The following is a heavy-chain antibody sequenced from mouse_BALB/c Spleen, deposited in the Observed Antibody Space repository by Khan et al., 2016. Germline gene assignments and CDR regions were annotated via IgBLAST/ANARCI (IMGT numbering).Heavy chain of an antibody. V-gene: IGHV3-2*02. J-gene: IGHJ3*01. Sequence: VQLQQSGPGLVKPSQSLSLTCTVTGYSITSDYAWNWIRQFPGNKLEWMGYISYSGSTSYNPSLKSRISITRDTSKNQFFLQLNSVTTEDTATXYCARRDYADGAWFAYWGQGTLFTVSA. CDR1: GYSITSDYA. D-gene: IGHD2-4*01. CDR3: ARRDYADGAWFAY. CDR2: ISYSGST.